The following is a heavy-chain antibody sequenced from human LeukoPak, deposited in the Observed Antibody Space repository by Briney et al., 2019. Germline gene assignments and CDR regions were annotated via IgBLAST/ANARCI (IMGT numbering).Heavy chain of an antibody. Sequence: GESLKISCKGSGYSFTSYWIGWVRQMPGKGLEWMGIIYPGDSDTRYSPSFQGQVTISADKSISTAYLQWSSLKASDTAMYYCARGVVVITGDNYFDYWGQGTLVPVSS. CDR1: GYSFTSYW. CDR3: ARGVVVITGDNYFDY. CDR2: IYPGDSDT. V-gene: IGHV5-51*01. J-gene: IGHJ4*02. D-gene: IGHD3-22*01.